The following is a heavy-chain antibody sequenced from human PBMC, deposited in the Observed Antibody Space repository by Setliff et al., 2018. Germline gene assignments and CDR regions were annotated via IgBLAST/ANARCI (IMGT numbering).Heavy chain of an antibody. D-gene: IGHD2-2*01. J-gene: IGHJ6*03. CDR2: INSGAGST. V-gene: IGHV1-46*01. CDR3: ARADQPLNDYYYNYMDV. CDR1: GYTFTTYY. Sequence: ASVKVSCKASGYTFTTYYIHWVRQAPGQGLEWMGIINSGAGSTSYAQKFQGRVTMTADTSTNTVYMDLSSLGSEDTAVYYCARADQPLNDYYYNYMDVWGKGTTVTVSS.